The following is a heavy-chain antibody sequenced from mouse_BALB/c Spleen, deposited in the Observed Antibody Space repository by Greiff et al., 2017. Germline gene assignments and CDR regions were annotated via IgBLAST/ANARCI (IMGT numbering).Heavy chain of an antibody. V-gene: IGHV14-3*02. CDR1: GFNIKDTY. J-gene: IGHJ2*01. CDR2: IDPANGNT. D-gene: IGHD2-14*01. CDR3: ALWYDGHFDY. Sequence: EVQLQQSGAELVKPGASVKLSCTASGFNIKDTYMHWVKQRPEQGLEWIGRIDPANGNTKYDPKFQGKATITADTSSNTAYLQLSSLTSEDTAVYYCALWYDGHFDYWGQGTTLTVSS.